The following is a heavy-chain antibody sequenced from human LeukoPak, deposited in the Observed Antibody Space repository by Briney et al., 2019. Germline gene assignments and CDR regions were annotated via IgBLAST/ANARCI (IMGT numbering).Heavy chain of an antibody. CDR1: GYTFTGHF. D-gene: IGHD2-2*01. CDR3: SREASCDTTSCPQDY. CDR2: IYPNNGDT. J-gene: IGHJ4*02. V-gene: IGHV1-2*02. Sequence: ASVTVSCKASGYTFTGHFIFWVRQSPGQRLELVASIYPNNGDTYYVPKFQGRVTVTSDTSISTAYMDIGGLRSDDTAFYYCSREASCDTTSCPQDYWGQGTLVTVSS.